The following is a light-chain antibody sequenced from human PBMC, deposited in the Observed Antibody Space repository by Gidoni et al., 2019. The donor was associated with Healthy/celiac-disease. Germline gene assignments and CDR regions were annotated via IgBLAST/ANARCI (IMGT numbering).Light chain of an antibody. V-gene: IGKV4-1*01. J-gene: IGKJ1*01. CDR2: WAS. Sequence: DIVMTQSPASLAVSLGERATIKCKSSQSVLYSSNNKNYLAWYQQKPGQPPKLLIYWASTRESGVPDRFSGSGSGTDFTLTISSLQAEDVAVYYCQQYYSSPPTFGQGTKVEVK. CDR1: QSVLYSSNNKNY. CDR3: QQYYSSPPT.